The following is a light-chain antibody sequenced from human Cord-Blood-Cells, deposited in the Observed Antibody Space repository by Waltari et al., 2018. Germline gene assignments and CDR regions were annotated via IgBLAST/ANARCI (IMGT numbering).Light chain of an antibody. CDR1: SSDVGGYNY. CDR2: DVS. J-gene: IGLJ3*02. CDR3: SSYTSSSTWV. Sequence: QSALTQPASVSGSPGQSFTISCTGTSSDVGGYNYVSWYQQHPGKAPNLMIYDVSNRPSGVSKRFAGSKSGNTASLTISGLQAEDEADYYCSSYTSSSTWVFGGGTKLTVL. V-gene: IGLV2-14*03.